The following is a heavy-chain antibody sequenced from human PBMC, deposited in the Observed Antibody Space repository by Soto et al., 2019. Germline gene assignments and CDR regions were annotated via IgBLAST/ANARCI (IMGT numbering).Heavy chain of an antibody. J-gene: IGHJ6*02. Sequence: QVQLQQWGAGLLRPSETLSLTCAVYGGPFGGYFWSWIRQPPGKGLEWIGEINQSRSATYNPSLTSRVPISVDRSNNQFSLKMASVLATDTAVYYCATDGGVRNNYSYGMEVWGRGTTVCVSS. CDR2: INQSRSA. CDR3: ATDGGVRNNYSYGMEV. CDR1: GGPFGGYF. V-gene: IGHV4-34*01. D-gene: IGHD3-10*01.